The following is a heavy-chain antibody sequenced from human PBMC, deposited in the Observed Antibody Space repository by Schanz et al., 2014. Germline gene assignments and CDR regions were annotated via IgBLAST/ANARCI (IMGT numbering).Heavy chain of an antibody. V-gene: IGHV3-23*04. J-gene: IGHJ4*02. CDR2: MIGSGSSV. CDR1: AFIFRSYS. D-gene: IGHD3-22*01. Sequence: EVQLVESGGGLVQPGGSLRLSCAASAFIFRSYSMHWVRQAPGKGLEWVSRMIGSGSSVFYADSVKGRFTISRDNLKNTVYLQMNSLRAGDTAVYYCAKDGRLPYYGTGSDFDYWGQGTLVAVSS. CDR3: AKDGRLPYYGTGSDFDY.